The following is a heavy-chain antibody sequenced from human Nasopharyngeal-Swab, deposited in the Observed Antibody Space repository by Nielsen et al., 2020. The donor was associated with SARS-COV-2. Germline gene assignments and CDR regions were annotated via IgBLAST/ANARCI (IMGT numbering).Heavy chain of an antibody. D-gene: IGHD2-2*01. CDR3: ASAIVVVGYGMDV. Sequence: GESLKISCAASGFTFSDYYMSWIRQAPGKGLEWVSYISSSGSTIYYADSVKGRFTISRDNAENSLYLQMNSLRAEDTAVYYCASAIVVVGYGMDVWGQGTTVTVSS. V-gene: IGHV3-11*04. J-gene: IGHJ6*02. CDR1: GFTFSDYY. CDR2: ISSSGSTI.